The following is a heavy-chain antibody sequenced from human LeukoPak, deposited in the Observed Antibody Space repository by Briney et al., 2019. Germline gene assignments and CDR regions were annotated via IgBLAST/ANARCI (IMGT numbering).Heavy chain of an antibody. J-gene: IGHJ5*02. CDR2: MNPNSGNT. V-gene: IGHV1-8*01. Sequence: ASVKVSCKASGYTFTSYDINWVRQATGQGLEWMGWMNPNSGNTGYAQKFQGRVTMTRNTSISTAYMELSSLRSEDTAVYYCASGRAQYGSDDWFDPWGQGTLVTVSS. CDR1: GYTFTSYD. D-gene: IGHD3-10*01. CDR3: ASGRAQYGSDDWFDP.